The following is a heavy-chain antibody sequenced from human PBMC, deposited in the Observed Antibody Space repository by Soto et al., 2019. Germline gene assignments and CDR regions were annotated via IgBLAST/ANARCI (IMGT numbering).Heavy chain of an antibody. CDR3: ARGLPLSYYDSSGYPDY. Sequence: SQSLSFTCAVHVGSLSVYYWCWIRQPPGNGLDWIGETNHTGSTNYNPSLKRRVTISVDTSKNQFSLKLRSVTAADTAVYYCARGLPLSYYDSSGYPDYWGHGTMVTVSS. J-gene: IGHJ4*01. V-gene: IGHV4-34*01. CDR2: TNHTGST. D-gene: IGHD3-22*01. CDR1: VGSLSVYY.